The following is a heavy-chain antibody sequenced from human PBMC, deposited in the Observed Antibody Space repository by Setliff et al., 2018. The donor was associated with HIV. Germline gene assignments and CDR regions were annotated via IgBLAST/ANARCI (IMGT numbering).Heavy chain of an antibody. CDR3: ARDRVNFWSGYPSDDHALDI. CDR1: GGSISSYY. V-gene: IGHV4-4*07. J-gene: IGHJ3*02. D-gene: IGHD3-3*01. Sequence: SETLSLTCTVSGGSISSYYWSWIRQPAGKGLEWIGRIYTSGSTNYNPSLKSRVTMSVDTSKNQFSLKLSSVTAADTAVYYCARDRVNFWSGYPSDDHALDIWGQGTMVTVSS. CDR2: IYTSGST.